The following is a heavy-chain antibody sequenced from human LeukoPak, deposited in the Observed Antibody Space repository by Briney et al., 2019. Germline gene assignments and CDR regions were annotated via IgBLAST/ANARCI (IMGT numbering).Heavy chain of an antibody. Sequence: ASVKVSCKTSGYTFTGYYLHWVRQAPGQGLEWMGRINPNTGGTNHAQKFQGRVTMTRDTSISTAYMELSRLRSDDTAVYYCARAGPEYYYGSGSYVDWGQGTLVTVSS. CDR2: INPNTGGT. J-gene: IGHJ4*02. CDR3: ARAGPEYYYGSGSYVD. D-gene: IGHD3-10*01. V-gene: IGHV1-2*06. CDR1: GYTFTGYY.